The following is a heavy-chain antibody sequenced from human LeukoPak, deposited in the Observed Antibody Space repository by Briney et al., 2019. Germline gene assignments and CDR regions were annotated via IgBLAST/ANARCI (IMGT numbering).Heavy chain of an antibody. D-gene: IGHD6-19*01. CDR1: EFTVSNYY. Sequence: PGGSLRLSCAPSEFTVSNYYMIWVRQAPGKGLEWVSVIYNGGSTNYADSVKGRFTISRDNSKNTLYLQMNSLRAEDTAVYFCARSSQWLAFDYWGQGTLVTVSS. V-gene: IGHV3-66*01. J-gene: IGHJ4*02. CDR2: IYNGGST. CDR3: ARSSQWLAFDY.